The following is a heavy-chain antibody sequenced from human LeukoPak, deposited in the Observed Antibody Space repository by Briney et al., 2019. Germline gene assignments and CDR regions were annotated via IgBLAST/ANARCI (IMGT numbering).Heavy chain of an antibody. V-gene: IGHV3-72*01. CDR1: GFTFSDHF. CDR2: IRNKANRYSA. Sequence: GGSLRLSCAASGFTFSDHFMDWVRQAPGKGLEWVGRIRNKANRYSAEYAASVKGRFTISRDDSKNSLNLQMNSLQTEDTAVYYCVRVFSGLDYWGQGTLVTVSS. CDR3: VRVFSGLDY. D-gene: IGHD2-15*01. J-gene: IGHJ4*02.